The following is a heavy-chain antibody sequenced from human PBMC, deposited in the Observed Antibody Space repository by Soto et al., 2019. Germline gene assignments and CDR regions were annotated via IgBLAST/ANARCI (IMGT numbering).Heavy chain of an antibody. J-gene: IGHJ5*02. D-gene: IGHD2-2*02. Sequence: ASVKVSCKASGYTFTSYGISWVRQAPGQGLEWMGWISAYNGNTNYAQKLQGRVTMTTDTSTSTAYMELRGLRSDDTAVSYCARTFPGYCSSTSCYINWFDPWGQGTLVTVSS. V-gene: IGHV1-18*01. CDR2: ISAYNGNT. CDR1: GYTFTSYG. CDR3: ARTFPGYCSSTSCYINWFDP.